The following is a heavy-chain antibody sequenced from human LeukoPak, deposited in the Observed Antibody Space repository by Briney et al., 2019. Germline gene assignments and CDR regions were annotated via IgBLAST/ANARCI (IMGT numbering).Heavy chain of an antibody. CDR2: IYYSGST. Sequence: PSETLSLTCTVSGGSISSYYWSWIRQPPGKGLEWIEYIYYSGSTNYNPSLKSRVTISVDTSKNQFSLKLSSVTAADTAVYYCARQPGSGWYRFDYWGQGTLVTVSS. J-gene: IGHJ4*02. V-gene: IGHV4-59*08. D-gene: IGHD6-19*01. CDR3: ARQPGSGWYRFDY. CDR1: GGSISSYY.